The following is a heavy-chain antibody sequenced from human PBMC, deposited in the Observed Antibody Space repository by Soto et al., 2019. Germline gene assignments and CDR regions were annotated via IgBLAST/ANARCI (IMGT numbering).Heavy chain of an antibody. CDR2: IIPIFGTA. J-gene: IGHJ6*02. D-gene: IGHD5-12*01. V-gene: IGHV1-69*13. Sequence: VASVKLSCKASGGPFSSYAISWVRQAPGQGLEWMGGIIPIFGTANYAQKFQGRVTITADESTSTAYMELSSLRSEDTAVYYCASFVLGSGYERSPSYYYYGMDVWGQGTTVTVSS. CDR1: GGPFSSYA. CDR3: ASFVLGSGYERSPSYYYYGMDV.